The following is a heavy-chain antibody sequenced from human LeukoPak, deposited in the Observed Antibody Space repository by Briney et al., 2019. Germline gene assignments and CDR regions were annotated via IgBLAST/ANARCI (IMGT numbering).Heavy chain of an antibody. CDR3: ARGVRGWFGELLDY. CDR2: ISYDGSNK. J-gene: IGHJ4*02. CDR1: GFTFSSYA. Sequence: PGGSLRLSCAASGFTFSSYAMHWVRQAPGKGLEWVAVISYDGSNKYYADSVKGRFTISRDNSENTLYLQMNSLRAEDTAVYYCARGVRGWFGELLDYWGQGTLDTVSS. V-gene: IGHV3-30*04. D-gene: IGHD3-10*01.